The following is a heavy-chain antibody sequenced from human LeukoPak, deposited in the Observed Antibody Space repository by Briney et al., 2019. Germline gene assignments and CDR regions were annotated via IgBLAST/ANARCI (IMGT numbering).Heavy chain of an antibody. CDR1: GGSISSSY. J-gene: IGHJ4*02. D-gene: IGHD1-26*01. Sequence: PLETPSVTPTDPGGSISSSYWSWIRQPPGKGLEWIGYIYTRGSTNYNPSLKSRDTISVDTSKNQFSLKLSAVTAADSAVYYCARRRVGAHFDYWGQGTLVTVSS. CDR3: ARRRVGAHFDY. CDR2: IYTRGST. V-gene: IGHV4-4*09.